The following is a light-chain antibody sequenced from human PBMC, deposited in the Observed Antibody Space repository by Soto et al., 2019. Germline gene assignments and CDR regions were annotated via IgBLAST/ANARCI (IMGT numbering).Light chain of an antibody. CDR2: KAS. CDR3: QQYNSYRT. CDR1: QSISSW. Sequence: DIQMTQYPSTLSASVGDRVTITCRASQSISSWLAWYQQKPGKAPKVLIYKASSLESGVPSRFSGSGSGTEFTLTISSLQPDDFATYYCQQYNSYRTFGQGTKVDI. V-gene: IGKV1-5*03. J-gene: IGKJ1*01.